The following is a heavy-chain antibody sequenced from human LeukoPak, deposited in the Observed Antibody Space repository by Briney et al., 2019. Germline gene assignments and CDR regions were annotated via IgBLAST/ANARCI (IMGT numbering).Heavy chain of an antibody. CDR3: ARHFYEWFAPRDWFDP. V-gene: IGHV4-39*01. CDR2: IYYSGST. D-gene: IGHD3-3*01. CDR1: GGSISSSSYY. J-gene: IGHJ5*02. Sequence: SETLSLTCTVSGGSISSSSYYWGWIRQPPGKGLEWIGSIYYSGSTYYNPSLKSRVTISVDTSKNQFSLKLSSVTAADTAVYYCARHFYEWFAPRDWFDPWGQGTLVTVSS.